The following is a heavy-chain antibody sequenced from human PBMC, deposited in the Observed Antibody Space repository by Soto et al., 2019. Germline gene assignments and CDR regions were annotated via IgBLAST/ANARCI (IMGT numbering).Heavy chain of an antibody. V-gene: IGHV4-59*12. CDR2: IYYSGST. Sequence: SETLSLTCTVSGGSISSYYWSWIRQPPGKGLEWIGYIYYSGSTNYNPSLKSRVTISVDTSKNQFSLKLSSVTAADTAVYYCARDSSTVVTRWGQGTLVTVSS. J-gene: IGHJ4*02. CDR1: GGSISSYY. CDR3: ARDSSTVVTR. D-gene: IGHD2-21*02.